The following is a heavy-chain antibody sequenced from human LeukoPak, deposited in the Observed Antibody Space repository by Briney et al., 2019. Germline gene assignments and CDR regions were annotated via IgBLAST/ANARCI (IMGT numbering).Heavy chain of an antibody. D-gene: IGHD3-10*01. V-gene: IGHV3-66*04. CDR1: GFTASSDY. Sequence: GGSLRLSCSVSGFTASSDYVSWVRQAPGKGLEWVSVVYPRGQTYYADSVKGRFTLSRDTLNNTLHLQMNSLRVEDTAVYYCARQTPEYYFGSGRKFDSWGQGTLVTVSS. CDR3: ARQTPEYYFGSGRKFDS. CDR2: VYPRGQT. J-gene: IGHJ4*02.